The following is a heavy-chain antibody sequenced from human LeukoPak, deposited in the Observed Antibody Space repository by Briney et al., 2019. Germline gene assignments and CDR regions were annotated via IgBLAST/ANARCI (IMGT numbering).Heavy chain of an antibody. CDR3: ARVVAVAGTVSYFDY. D-gene: IGHD6-19*01. Sequence: PSETLSLTCAVYGGSFSGYYWSWIRQPPGKGLEGIGEINHSESTNYNPSLKSRVTISVDTSKNQFSLKLSSVTAADTAVYYCARVVAVAGTVSYFDYWGQGTLVTVSS. CDR2: INHSEST. J-gene: IGHJ4*02. V-gene: IGHV4-34*01. CDR1: GGSFSGYY.